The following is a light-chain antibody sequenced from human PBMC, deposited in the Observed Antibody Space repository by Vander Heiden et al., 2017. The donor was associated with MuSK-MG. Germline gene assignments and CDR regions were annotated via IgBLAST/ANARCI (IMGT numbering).Light chain of an antibody. V-gene: IGLV3-25*02. CDR2: KDS. Sequence: SYELTQPPSVSVAPGPTARITCSGNALPKQYAYWYHPKPGQAPVLVIYKDSGRPSGIPERFSGSSSGTTVTLTISGVQAEEEADYYCHSADSSGTYVVFGGGTKLTVL. J-gene: IGLJ2*01. CDR3: HSADSSGTYVV. CDR1: ALPKQY.